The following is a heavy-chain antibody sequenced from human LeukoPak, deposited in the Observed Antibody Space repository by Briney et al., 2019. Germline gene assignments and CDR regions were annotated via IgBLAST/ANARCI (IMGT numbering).Heavy chain of an antibody. CDR3: ATAPILRGEGGEHYKYGMDV. V-gene: IGHV4/OR15-8*01. D-gene: IGHD2-2*02. CDR2: IYHKGTP. Sequence: SETLSLTPGVSVGSISSANWWSWARQSPGKGLEWIGEIYHKGTPNYNPSLKSRVTISADTFKNHFSLKLTSVTAADTAVYYCATAPILRGEGGEHYKYGMDVWGQGTTVIVSS. J-gene: IGHJ6*02. CDR1: VGSISSANW.